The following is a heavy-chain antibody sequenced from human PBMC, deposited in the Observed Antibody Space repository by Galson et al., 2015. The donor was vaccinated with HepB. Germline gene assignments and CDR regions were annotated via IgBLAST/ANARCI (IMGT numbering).Heavy chain of an antibody. V-gene: IGHV3-23*01. CDR3: AGYCSSTSCYRGRFAFDI. CDR1: GFTFSSHA. CDR2: ISGSGGTT. J-gene: IGHJ3*02. D-gene: IGHD2-2*02. Sequence: LRLSCAASGFTFSSHAMTWVRQAPGKGLEWVSVISGSGGTTYYADSVKGRFTISKDNSKNTLYLQMNSLRAEDTALYYCAGYCSSTSCYRGRFAFDIWGQGTMVTVSS.